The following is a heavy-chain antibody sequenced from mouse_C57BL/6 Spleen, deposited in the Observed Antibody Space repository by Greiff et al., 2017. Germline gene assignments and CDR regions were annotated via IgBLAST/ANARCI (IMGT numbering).Heavy chain of an antibody. CDR1: GFTFSDAW. Sequence: EVKLMESGGGLVQPGGSMKLSCAASGFTFSDAWMDWVRQSPEKGLEWVAEIRNKANNHATYYAESVKGRFTISRDDSKSSVYLQMNSLRAEDTGIYYCTRGGAAQATFAYWGQGTLVTVSA. CDR3: TRGGAAQATFAY. D-gene: IGHD3-2*02. V-gene: IGHV6-6*01. J-gene: IGHJ3*01. CDR2: IRNKANNHAT.